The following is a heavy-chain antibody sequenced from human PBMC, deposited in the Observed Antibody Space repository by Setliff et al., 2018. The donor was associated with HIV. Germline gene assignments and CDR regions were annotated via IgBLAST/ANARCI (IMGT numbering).Heavy chain of an antibody. J-gene: IGHJ6*03. CDR3: ARGDGTKYYYSYYMDV. CDR1: GGSISSYY. Sequence: SETLSLTCTVSGGSISSYYWSWIRQPPGKGLEWIGYIYYSGSTNYNPSLKSRVTISVDTSKNQFSLKLSSVTAADTAVYYCARGDGTKYYYSYYMDVWGKGTTVTVSS. V-gene: IGHV4-59*01. CDR2: IYYSGST. D-gene: IGHD1-7*01.